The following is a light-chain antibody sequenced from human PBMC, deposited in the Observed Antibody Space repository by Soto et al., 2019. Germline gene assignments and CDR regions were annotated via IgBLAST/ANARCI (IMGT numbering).Light chain of an antibody. CDR3: AAWDDSLRVWV. CDR2: KTN. CDR1: SSDVGGYNY. J-gene: IGLJ3*02. Sequence: QSALTQPPSASGSPGQSVAISCTGASSDVGGYNYVSWYQQHPGKAPKLLIYKTNHRPSRVPDRFSASKSGTSASLAISGLRSEDEADYYCAAWDDSLRVWVFGGGTKLTVL. V-gene: IGLV2-8*01.